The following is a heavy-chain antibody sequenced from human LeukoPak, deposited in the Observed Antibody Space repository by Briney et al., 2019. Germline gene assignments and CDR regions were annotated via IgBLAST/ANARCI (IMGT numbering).Heavy chain of an antibody. CDR3: ARVLSGSWDWFDP. Sequence: GGSLRLSCAASGFTFSSYGMHWVRQAPGKGLEWVAFIRYDGSNKYYADSVKGRFTISRDNAMNTVYLQMNSLRAEDTAVYYCARVLSGSWDWFDPWGQGTLVTVSS. V-gene: IGHV3-30*02. CDR2: IRYDGSNK. J-gene: IGHJ5*02. CDR1: GFTFSSYG. D-gene: IGHD3-22*01.